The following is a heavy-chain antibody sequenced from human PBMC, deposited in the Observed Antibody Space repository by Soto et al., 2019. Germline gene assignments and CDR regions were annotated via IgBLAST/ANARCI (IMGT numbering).Heavy chain of an antibody. CDR1: GGSISSGDYY. D-gene: IGHD6-19*01. V-gene: IGHV4-30-4*01. CDR3: ARDGIAVAATSDY. Sequence: PSETLSLTCTVSGGSISSGDYYWXWIRQPPGKGLEGIGYIYYSGSTYYNPSLKSRVTISVDTSKNQFSLKLSSVTAADTAVYYCARDGIAVAATSDYWGQGTLVTVSP. CDR2: IYYSGST. J-gene: IGHJ4*02.